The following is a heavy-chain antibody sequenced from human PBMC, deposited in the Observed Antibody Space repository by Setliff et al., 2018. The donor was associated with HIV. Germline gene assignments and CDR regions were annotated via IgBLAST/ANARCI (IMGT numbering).Heavy chain of an antibody. J-gene: IGHJ4*01. Sequence: TSETLSLTCTVPTDSLSSSTNHWGWIRQPPGKGLEWIGDINYGGAPYYNPSLKSRVTISIDTSKSQFSLKLTSVTAADTAVYFCARDPHYFDTSGYYSYFYFDYWGHGTLVTVSS. CDR2: INYGGAP. V-gene: IGHV4-39*07. CDR1: TDSLSSSTNH. D-gene: IGHD3-22*01. CDR3: ARDPHYFDTSGYYSYFYFDY.